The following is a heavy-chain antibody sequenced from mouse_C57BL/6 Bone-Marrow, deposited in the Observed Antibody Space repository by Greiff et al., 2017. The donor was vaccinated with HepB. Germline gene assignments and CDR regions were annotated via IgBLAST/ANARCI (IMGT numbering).Heavy chain of an antibody. Sequence: EVNLVESGGDLVKPGGSLKLSCAASGFTFSSYGMSWVRQTPDKRLEWVATISSGGSYTYYPDSVKGRFTISRDNAKNTLYLQMSSLKSEDTAMYYCARQMVTAWFAYWGQGTLVTVSA. D-gene: IGHD2-2*01. J-gene: IGHJ3*01. CDR1: GFTFSSYG. V-gene: IGHV5-6*01. CDR2: ISSGGSYT. CDR3: ARQMVTAWFAY.